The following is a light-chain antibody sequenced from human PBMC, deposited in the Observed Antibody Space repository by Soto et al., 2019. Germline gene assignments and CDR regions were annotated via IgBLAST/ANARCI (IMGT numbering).Light chain of an antibody. CDR2: KAS. CDR3: QQYSNYYT. V-gene: IGKV1-5*03. Sequence: DIQMSQSPSTLSASVGDRVTITCRASQSISNWLAWYQQKPGKAPKLLIDKASTLQSGVPSRFSGSGSGTEFTLTISSLQHDEFASYYCQQYSNYYTFGQGTNLEI. J-gene: IGKJ2*01. CDR1: QSISNW.